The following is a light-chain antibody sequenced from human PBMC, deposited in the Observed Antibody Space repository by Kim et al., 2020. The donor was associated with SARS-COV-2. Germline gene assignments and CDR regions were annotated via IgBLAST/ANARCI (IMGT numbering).Light chain of an antibody. CDR2: QDS. J-gene: IGLJ1*01. Sequence: SYELTQPPSVSVSPGQTASITCSGDKLGDKYACWYQQKPGQSPVVVIYQDSKRPSGIPERFSGSNSGNTATLTISGTQAMDEADYYCQAWDSSTAVFGPG. V-gene: IGLV3-1*01. CDR1: KLGDKY. CDR3: QAWDSSTAV.